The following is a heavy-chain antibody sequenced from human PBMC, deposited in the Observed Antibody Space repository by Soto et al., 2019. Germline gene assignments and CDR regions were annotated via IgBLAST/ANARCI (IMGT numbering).Heavy chain of an antibody. CDR2: ISGSGGST. CDR3: AKWKRDDIVVVPAAIWGYYFDY. V-gene: IGHV3-23*01. D-gene: IGHD2-2*01. CDR1: GFTFSSYA. Sequence: GGSLRLSCAASGFTFSSYAMSWVRQAPGKGLEWVSAISGSGGSTYYADSVKGRFTISRDNSKNTLYLQMNSLRAEDTAVYYCAKWKRDDIVVVPAAIWGYYFDYWGQGTLVTVSS. J-gene: IGHJ4*02.